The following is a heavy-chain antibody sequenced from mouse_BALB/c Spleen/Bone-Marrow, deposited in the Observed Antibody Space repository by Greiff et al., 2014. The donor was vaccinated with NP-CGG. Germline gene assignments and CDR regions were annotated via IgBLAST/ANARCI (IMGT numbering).Heavy chain of an antibody. CDR2: INPYNGVT. D-gene: IGHD1-1*01. Sequence: VQLKESGPELVKPGASMKISCKTSGYSFTGYTMNWVKQSHGRNLEWIGLINPYNGVTSYNQNFKGKATLTVDKSSSTAYMELLSLTSADSAVYYCAKGAYGQSAWFAYWGQGTLVTVSA. V-gene: IGHV1-31*01. CDR1: GYSFTGYT. J-gene: IGHJ3*01. CDR3: AKGAYGQSAWFAY.